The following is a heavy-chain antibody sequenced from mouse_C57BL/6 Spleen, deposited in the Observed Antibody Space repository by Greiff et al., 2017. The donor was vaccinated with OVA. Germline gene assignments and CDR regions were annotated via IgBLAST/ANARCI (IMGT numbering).Heavy chain of an antibody. V-gene: IGHV2-2*01. Sequence: QVQLQQSGPGLVQPSQSLSITCTVSGFSLTSYGVHWVRQSPGKGLAWLGVIWSGGSTDYNAAFISRLSISKDNSKSQVFFKMNSLQAYDTAIYDCARNPHGYDAMDDWGQGTSVTVSS. CDR2: IWSGGST. J-gene: IGHJ4*01. CDR1: GFSLTSYG. CDR3: ARNPHGYDAMDD.